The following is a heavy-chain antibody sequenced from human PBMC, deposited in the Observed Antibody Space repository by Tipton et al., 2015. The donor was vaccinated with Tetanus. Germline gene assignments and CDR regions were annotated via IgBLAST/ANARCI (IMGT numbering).Heavy chain of an antibody. D-gene: IGHD5-24*01. CDR1: GYSFTNDW. CDR3: ARGREMATLSYFDY. J-gene: IGHJ4*02. V-gene: IGHV5-51*01. Sequence: MQLVQSGAEVKKPGESLKISCKGSGYSFTNDWIGWVRQMPGQGLEWMGIIYPGDSDTRYSPSFAGQVIISADKSISTAYLHWNSLKASDTAMYYCARGREMATLSYFDYWGQGTLATVSS. CDR2: IYPGDSDT.